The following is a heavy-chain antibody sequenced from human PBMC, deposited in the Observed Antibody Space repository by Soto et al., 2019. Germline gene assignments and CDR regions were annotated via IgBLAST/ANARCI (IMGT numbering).Heavy chain of an antibody. CDR2: IVPINGSP. Sequence: SVKVSCKASGCMFYSSAINWGRQAPGQGLEWMGGIVPINGSPKYAQEFLGRVTISADASATTAYMDLSGLKSEDTAVYYCSFAPNWYDQLNRYWGRGTQVTFSS. CDR3: SFAPNWYDQLNRY. CDR1: GCMFYSSA. V-gene: IGHV1-69*13. D-gene: IGHD1-1*01. J-gene: IGHJ4*02.